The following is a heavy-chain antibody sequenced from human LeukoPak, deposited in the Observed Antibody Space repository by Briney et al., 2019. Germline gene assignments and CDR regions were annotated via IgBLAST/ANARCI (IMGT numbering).Heavy chain of an antibody. V-gene: IGHV4-4*07. CDR1: GGSISSYY. D-gene: IGHD3-10*01. Sequence: PSETLSLTCTVSGGSISSYYWSWIRQPAGKGLEWIGRIYTSGSTNYNPSLKSRVTMSVDTSKNQFSLKLSSVTAADTAVYYCASDLAMVRGDNAFDIWGQGTMVTVSS. CDR2: IYTSGST. CDR3: ASDLAMVRGDNAFDI. J-gene: IGHJ3*02.